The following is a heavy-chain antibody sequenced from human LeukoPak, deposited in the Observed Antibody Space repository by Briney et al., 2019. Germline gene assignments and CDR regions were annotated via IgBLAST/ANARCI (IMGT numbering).Heavy chain of an antibody. J-gene: IGHJ4*02. V-gene: IGHV4-59*01. D-gene: IGHD5-24*01. CDR3: ARDLGDGYNWAY. Sequence: MSSETLSLTCTVSGGSMSSYYWSWIRQPPGKGLEWIGYIYYSGSTKYNPSLKSRVTILVDTSKNQFSLKLSSVTAADTAVYYCARDLGDGYNWAYWGQGTLVTVSS. CDR2: IYYSGST. CDR1: GGSMSSYY.